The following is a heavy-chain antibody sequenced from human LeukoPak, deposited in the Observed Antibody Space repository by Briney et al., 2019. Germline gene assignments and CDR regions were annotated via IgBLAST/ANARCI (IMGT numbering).Heavy chain of an antibody. Sequence: ASVKVSCKASGYTFTGYYMHWVRQAPGQGLEWMGWINPNSGGTNYAQKFQGRVTTTRDTSISTAYMELSRLRSDDTAVYYCAREWYSSSWRHFDYWGQGTLVTVSS. CDR2: INPNSGGT. V-gene: IGHV1-2*02. J-gene: IGHJ4*02. D-gene: IGHD6-13*01. CDR3: AREWYSSSWRHFDY. CDR1: GYTFTGYY.